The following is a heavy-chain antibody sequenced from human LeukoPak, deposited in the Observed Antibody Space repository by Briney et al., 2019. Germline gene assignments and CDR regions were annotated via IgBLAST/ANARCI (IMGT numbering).Heavy chain of an antibody. D-gene: IGHD5-12*01. CDR2: INTNTGNP. Sequence: ASVKVSCKTSGYTFTNNAINWVRQAPGQGLEWRGWINTNTGNPTYAQGFFTGRYVFSLDTSASTAYLQITGLKADDTAVYYCARARYSGYDLNYWGQGTLVTVSS. V-gene: IGHV7-4-1*02. J-gene: IGHJ4*02. CDR3: ARARYSGYDLNY. CDR1: GYTFTNNA.